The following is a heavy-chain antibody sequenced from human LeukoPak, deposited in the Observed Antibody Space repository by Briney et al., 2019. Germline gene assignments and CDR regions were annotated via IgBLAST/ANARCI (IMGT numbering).Heavy chain of an antibody. V-gene: IGHV4-4*09. CDR2: IYTSGST. D-gene: IGHD1-7*01. J-gene: IGHJ5*02. CDR1: GGSISSYY. CDR3: ARHLHHCGIAVTTWDGWFDP. Sequence: SQTLSLTCTVSGGSISSYYWSWIRQPPGKGLEWIGYIYTSGSTNYNPSLKRRVTISVVTSKNQFSLKLSSVTAAETAVYYCARHLHHCGIAVTTWDGWFDPWGQGTLVTVSS.